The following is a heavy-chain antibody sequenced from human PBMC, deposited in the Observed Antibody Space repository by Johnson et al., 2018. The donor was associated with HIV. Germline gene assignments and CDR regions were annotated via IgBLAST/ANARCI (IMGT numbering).Heavy chain of an antibody. D-gene: IGHD2-21*01. CDR1: GFAVSSNY. V-gene: IGHV3-66*01. Sequence: VQLVESGGGLVQPGGSLRLSCAASGFAVSSNYMSWVRQAPGKGLEWVSVISIGGSTYYADSVKGRFTISRDNSKNTLYLQMNSLRAEDTAVYFCARDSLDGEYAFDIWGQGTMLTVSS. CDR3: ARDSLDGEYAFDI. CDR2: ISIGGST. J-gene: IGHJ3*02.